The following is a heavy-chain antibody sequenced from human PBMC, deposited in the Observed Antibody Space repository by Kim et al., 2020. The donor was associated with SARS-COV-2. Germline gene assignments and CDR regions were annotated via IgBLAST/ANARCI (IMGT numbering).Heavy chain of an antibody. D-gene: IGHD6-19*01. Sequence: SETLSLTCAVYGGSFSGYYWSWLSQPPGKGLEWIGEINHSGSTNYNPSLKSRVTISVDTSKNQFSLKLSSVTAADTAVYYCARGTRQWLSRHYYYYMDVWGKGTTDTVSS. CDR1: GGSFSGYY. CDR3: ARGTRQWLSRHYYYYMDV. V-gene: IGHV4-34*01. J-gene: IGHJ6*03. CDR2: INHSGST.